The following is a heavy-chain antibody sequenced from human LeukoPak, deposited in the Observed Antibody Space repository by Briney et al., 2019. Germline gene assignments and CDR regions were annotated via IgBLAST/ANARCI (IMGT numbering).Heavy chain of an antibody. CDR2: INQDGSEN. D-gene: IGHD6-19*01. CDR3: ARDQWLDY. J-gene: IGHJ4*02. V-gene: IGHV3-7*01. CDR1: GFTFSDFW. Sequence: GGSLRLSCAASGFTFSDFWMGWVRQAPGKGLEWVANINQDGSENYYVDSVKGRFTVSRDNAKNSLYLQMNSLRAEDTAVYYCARDQWLDYWGQGTLVTVSS.